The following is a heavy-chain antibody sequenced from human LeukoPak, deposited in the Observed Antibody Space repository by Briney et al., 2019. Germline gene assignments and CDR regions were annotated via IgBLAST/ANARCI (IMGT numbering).Heavy chain of an antibody. Sequence: PGGSLRLSCVASGFTFSSYWMSWVRQTPGKGLEWVANIKQDGGEKNYVDSVKGRFTISRDNAKNSLYLQMSSLRPEDTAVYYCASIAQLGDSGSSSLFDYWGQGTLVTVSS. CDR3: ASIAQLGDSGSSSLFDY. CDR1: GFTFSSYW. D-gene: IGHD3-10*01. V-gene: IGHV3-7*01. CDR2: IKQDGGEK. J-gene: IGHJ4*02.